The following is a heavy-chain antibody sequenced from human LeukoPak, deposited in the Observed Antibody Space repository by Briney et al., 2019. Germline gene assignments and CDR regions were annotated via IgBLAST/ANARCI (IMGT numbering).Heavy chain of an antibody. CDR3: ASLRYSSGWLISP. CDR1: GGSISSSSYY. Sequence: SETLSLTCTVSGGSISSSSYYWGWIRQPPGKGLECIGSIYYSGSTYYNPSLKSRVTISVDTSKNQFSLKLSSVTAADTAVYYCASLRYSSGWLISPWGQGTLVTVSS. J-gene: IGHJ5*02. D-gene: IGHD6-19*01. CDR2: IYYSGST. V-gene: IGHV4-39*01.